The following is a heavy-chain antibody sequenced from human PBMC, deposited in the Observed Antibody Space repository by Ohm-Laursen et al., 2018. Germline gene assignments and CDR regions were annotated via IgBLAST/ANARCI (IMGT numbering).Heavy chain of an antibody. CDR2: MNPNSGNT. CDR3: ARAVRNQLVSDY. D-gene: IGHD1-1*01. J-gene: IGHJ4*02. Sequence: GASVKVSCKASGYTFTTYDITWVRQAAGQGPEWMGRMNPNSGNTGYAQKFRDRVTMTSDTSISTAYMELYGLTSEDTAAYYCARAVRNQLVSDYWGQGTLVTVSS. CDR1: GYTFTTYD. V-gene: IGHV1-8*02.